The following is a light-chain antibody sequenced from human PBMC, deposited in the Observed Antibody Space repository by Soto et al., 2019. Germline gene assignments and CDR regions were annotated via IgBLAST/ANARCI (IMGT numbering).Light chain of an antibody. CDR3: QQYDNWPLT. CDR2: NSF. CDR1: QSVSSN. J-gene: IGKJ4*01. Sequence: EIVMTQSPATLSVSPGERATLSCRASQSVSSNLAWYQQKHGQAPKLLIYNSFTRATALPARFSGSGSGTEFTPTISSLQSEDFAIYYCQQYDNWPLTFGGGTKVEIK. V-gene: IGKV3-15*01.